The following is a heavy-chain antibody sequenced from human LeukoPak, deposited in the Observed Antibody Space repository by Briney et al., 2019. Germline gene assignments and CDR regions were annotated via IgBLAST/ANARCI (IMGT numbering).Heavy chain of an antibody. V-gene: IGHV3-7*03. CDR2: IKQDGSEK. CDR3: ASGLELDY. Sequence: PGGSLRLSCAASGFTFSGYAMSWVRQAPGKGLEWVANIKQDGSEKNYVDSVKGRFTISRDNAKNSLYLQMNSLRAEDTAVYYCASGLELDYWGQGTLVTVSS. CDR1: GFTFSGYA. J-gene: IGHJ4*02.